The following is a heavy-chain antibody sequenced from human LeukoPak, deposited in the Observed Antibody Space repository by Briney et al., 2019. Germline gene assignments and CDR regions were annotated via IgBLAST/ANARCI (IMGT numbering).Heavy chain of an antibody. V-gene: IGHV4-34*01. Sequence: PSETLSLTCAVSGGSLSGSYWNWIRQPPGKGLEWIGEVDHSGSTNYNPSLKSRVTTSADTSMNQFSLRLSSVTAADTAVYYCARGRRSSGRHDAFDIWGQGTMVTVSS. CDR2: VDHSGST. D-gene: IGHD6-19*01. J-gene: IGHJ3*02. CDR1: GGSLSGSY. CDR3: ARGRRSSGRHDAFDI.